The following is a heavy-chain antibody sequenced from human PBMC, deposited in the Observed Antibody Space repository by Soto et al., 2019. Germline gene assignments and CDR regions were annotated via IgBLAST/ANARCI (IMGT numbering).Heavy chain of an antibody. CDR2: IFQSGAT. Sequence: GGSLRLSCAAPGFTLSTYTMNWVRQPPGKGLEWVSGIFQSGATFYTDSVKGRFTISRDNSKSMVYLQMDSLRADDTAVYYCGKVMSPYPDIVVVPAAIYFDYWGQGTLVTVSS. V-gene: IGHV3-23*05. D-gene: IGHD2-2*01. CDR3: GKVMSPYPDIVVVPAAIYFDY. J-gene: IGHJ4*02. CDR1: GFTLSTYT.